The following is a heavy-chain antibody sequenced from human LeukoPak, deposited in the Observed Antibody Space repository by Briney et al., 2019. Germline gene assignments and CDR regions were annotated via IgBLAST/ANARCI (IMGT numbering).Heavy chain of an antibody. V-gene: IGHV3-33*01. J-gene: IGHJ4*02. Sequence: PGTSLRLSCEASGFIFGTYGMQWVRQAPGKGLEWVALIWYDGSNKYYADSVKGRSTISRDNSKNTLYLQMNSLRAEDTALYYCVRGSGWAYYFDYWGQGTLVTVSS. CDR3: VRGSGWAYYFDY. D-gene: IGHD6-19*01. CDR2: IWYDGSNK. CDR1: GFIFGTYG.